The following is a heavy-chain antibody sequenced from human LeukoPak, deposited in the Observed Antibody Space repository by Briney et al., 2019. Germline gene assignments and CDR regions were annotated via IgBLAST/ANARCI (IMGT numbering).Heavy chain of an antibody. V-gene: IGHV3-74*01. D-gene: IGHD3-10*01. CDR1: GFTFSSYW. CDR2: INSDGSST. CDR3: ARGVSLWFALDI. Sequence: GGSLRLSCAASGFTFSSYWMHWVRQAPGKGLVWVSRINSDGSSTSYADSVKGRFTISRDNAKNTLYLQMNSLRAEDTAVYYCARGVSLWFALDIWGQGTMVTVSS. J-gene: IGHJ3*02.